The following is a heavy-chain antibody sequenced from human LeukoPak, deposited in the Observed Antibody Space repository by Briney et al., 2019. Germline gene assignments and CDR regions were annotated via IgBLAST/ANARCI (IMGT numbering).Heavy chain of an antibody. D-gene: IGHD2-2*01. CDR2: TYHNDT. Sequence: SDTLSLTCGVCYCFISFWHDWVWPLHRPGKGLEWIRNTYHNDTNYSPSLKSRVTISVDTSKNQSYLKLSSVTAADTAVYYCARLACSTTVWPYFDNWGQGTLVTVSS. V-gene: IGHV4-38-2*01. J-gene: IGHJ4*02. CDR1: YCFISFWHD. CDR3: ARLACSTTVWPYFDN.